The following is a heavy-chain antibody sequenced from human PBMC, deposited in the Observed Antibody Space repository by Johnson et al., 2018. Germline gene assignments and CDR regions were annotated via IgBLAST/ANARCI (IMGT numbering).Heavy chain of an antibody. CDR3: ARARGYYSLYFQH. Sequence: VQLVESGGGLVQXGGSLRLSCAASGFTFSSYWMSWVRQAPGKGLEWVSVIYTGGSTYYEDSVKGRFTISRDNSKNMLYLQMNSLRAEDTAVYYCARARGYYSLYFQHWGQGTLVTVSS. D-gene: IGHD3-22*01. CDR1: GFTFSSYW. J-gene: IGHJ1*01. V-gene: IGHV3-66*01. CDR2: IYTGGST.